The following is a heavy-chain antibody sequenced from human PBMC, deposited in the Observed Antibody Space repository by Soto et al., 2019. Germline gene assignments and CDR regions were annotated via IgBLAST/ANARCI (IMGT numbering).Heavy chain of an antibody. CDR3: AREWLSYDAFDI. CDR1: GYTFTGYS. Sequence: ASVKVSCKASGYTFTGYSMHWVRQAPGQGLEWMGWSNPNSGGTTSAQKFQGRVTMTRDTSSSTGCMELSRLRADDKAVYYCAREWLSYDAFDIWGQGSVVTVSS. D-gene: IGHD3-22*01. CDR2: SNPNSGGT. J-gene: IGHJ3*02. V-gene: IGHV1-2*02.